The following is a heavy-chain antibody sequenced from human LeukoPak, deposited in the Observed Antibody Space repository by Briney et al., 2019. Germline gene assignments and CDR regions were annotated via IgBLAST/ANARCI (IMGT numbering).Heavy chain of an antibody. J-gene: IGHJ6*03. Sequence: GGSLRLSCAASGFTFSSCGMHWVRQAPGKGLEWVAVISYDGSNKYYADSVKGRFTISRDNSKNTLYLQMNSLRAEDTAVYYCAKDNMYYYYMDVWGKGTTVTVSS. CDR2: ISYDGSNK. V-gene: IGHV3-30*18. CDR1: GFTFSSCG. D-gene: IGHD2/OR15-2a*01. CDR3: AKDNMYYYYMDV.